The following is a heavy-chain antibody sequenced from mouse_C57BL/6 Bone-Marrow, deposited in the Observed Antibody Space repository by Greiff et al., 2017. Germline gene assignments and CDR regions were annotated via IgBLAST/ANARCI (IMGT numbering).Heavy chain of an antibody. CDR1: GFTFSSYG. CDR2: ISSGGSYT. J-gene: IGHJ4*01. D-gene: IGHD1-1*01. CDR3: ARTTTVVDYAMDY. Sequence: EVKVVESGGDLVKPGGSLKLSCAASGFTFSSYGMSWVRQTPDKRLEWVATISSGGSYTYYPDSVKGRFTISRDNAKNTLYLQMSSLKSEDTAMYYCARTTTVVDYAMDYWGQGTSVTVSP. V-gene: IGHV5-6*01.